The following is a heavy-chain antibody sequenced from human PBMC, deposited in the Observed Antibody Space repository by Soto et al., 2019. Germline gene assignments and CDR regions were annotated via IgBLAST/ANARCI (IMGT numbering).Heavy chain of an antibody. V-gene: IGHV4-59*01. CDR2: IYSSGST. CDR3: ARAPANVLGHYYYGMDV. D-gene: IGHD2-2*01. J-gene: IGHJ6*02. Sequence: QVQLQESGPGLVKPSETLSLTCTVSGGSISTNYWTWIRLPPGKGPKWIGYIYSSGSTNYNPSLRGRVTLSVDASKNQVSLKLSSVTAADTAVYYCARAPANVLGHYYYGMDVWGHGTTVTVSS. CDR1: GGSISTNY.